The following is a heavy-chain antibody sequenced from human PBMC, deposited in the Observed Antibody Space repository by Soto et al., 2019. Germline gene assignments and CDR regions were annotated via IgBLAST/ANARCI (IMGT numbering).Heavy chain of an antibody. CDR3: APSGRGDFTAMVNYYHYGMDV. D-gene: IGHD5-18*01. CDR2: IWYDGSNK. CDR1: GFVFTNYG. V-gene: IGHV3-33*01. Sequence: GGSLRLSCAASGFVFTNYGMHWVRQAPGKGLEWVAVIWYDGSNKYYADSVKGRFTISRDNSKNALYLQMNSLRAEDTAVYYCAPSGRGDFTAMVNYYHYGMDVWGQGSTVTVSS. J-gene: IGHJ6*02.